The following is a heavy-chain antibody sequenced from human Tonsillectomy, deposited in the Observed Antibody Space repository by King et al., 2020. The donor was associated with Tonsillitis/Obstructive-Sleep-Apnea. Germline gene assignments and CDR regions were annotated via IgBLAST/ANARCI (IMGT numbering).Heavy chain of an antibody. Sequence: VQLVESGGGLVQPGGSLRLSCAASGFTFSSYAMSWVRQAPGKGLEWVSAISGSGGSTYYADSVKGRFTISRDNSKNTLYLQMNSLRAEDTAVYYCAKGASTVTTRTKYYYYYMDVWGKGTMVTVSS. CDR2: ISGSGGST. CDR3: AKGASTVTTRTKYYYYYMDV. CDR1: GFTFSSYA. D-gene: IGHD4-11*01. V-gene: IGHV3-23*04. J-gene: IGHJ6*03.